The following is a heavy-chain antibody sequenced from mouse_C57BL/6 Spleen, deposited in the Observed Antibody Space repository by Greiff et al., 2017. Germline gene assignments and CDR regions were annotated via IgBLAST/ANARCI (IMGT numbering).Heavy chain of an antibody. CDR1: GFTFSSYA. CDR2: ISDGGSYT. J-gene: IGHJ3*01. D-gene: IGHD2-4*01. Sequence: EVQVVESGGGLVKPGGSLKLSCAASGFTFSSYAMSWVRQTPEKRLEWVATISDGGSYTYYPDNVKGRFTISRDNAKNNLYLQMSHLKSEDTAMYYCAREFYDYDGFAYWGQGTLVTVSA. CDR3: AREFYDYDGFAY. V-gene: IGHV5-4*01.